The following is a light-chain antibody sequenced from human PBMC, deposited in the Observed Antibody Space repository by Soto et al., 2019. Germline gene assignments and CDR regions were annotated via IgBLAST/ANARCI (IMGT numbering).Light chain of an antibody. CDR1: QTISSW. V-gene: IGKV1-5*03. CDR2: KAS. Sequence: DIQMTQSPSTLSASVGARVTITXRVSQTISSWLAWYQQKPGKAPKLLIYKASTLKSGVPSRFSGSGSGTEFTLTISSLQPDDFATYYCQHYNSYSEAFGQGTKVDNK. J-gene: IGKJ1*01. CDR3: QHYNSYSEA.